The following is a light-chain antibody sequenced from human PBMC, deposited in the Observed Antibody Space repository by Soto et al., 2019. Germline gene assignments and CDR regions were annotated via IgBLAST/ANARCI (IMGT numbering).Light chain of an antibody. J-gene: IGLJ2*01. CDR3: CSYTVATTRDGRV. CDR2: EVS. CDR1: SSDVGGYNY. V-gene: IGLV2-14*01. Sequence: QSALTQPASVSGSPGQSITISCTGTSSDVGGYNYVSWYHQHPGKAPKLLIYEVSNRPSGVSNRFSGSKSGNTASLTISGLQAEDEADYYCCSYTVATTRDGRVFGGGTKLTVL.